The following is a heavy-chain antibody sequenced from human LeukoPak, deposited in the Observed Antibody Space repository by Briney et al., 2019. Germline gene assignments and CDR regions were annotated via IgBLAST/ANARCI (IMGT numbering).Heavy chain of an antibody. J-gene: IGHJ6*03. V-gene: IGHV1-2*02. CDR2: INPNSGGT. CDR3: ASGGYSHGKFNYYYYYMDV. CDR1: GYTFTGYY. D-gene: IGHD5-18*01. Sequence: ASVKVSCKASGYTFTGYYMHWVRQAPGQGREWMGWINPNSGGTNYAQKFQGRVTMTRDTSISTAYMELSRLRSDDTAVYYCASGGYSHGKFNYYYYYMDVWGKGTTVTVSS.